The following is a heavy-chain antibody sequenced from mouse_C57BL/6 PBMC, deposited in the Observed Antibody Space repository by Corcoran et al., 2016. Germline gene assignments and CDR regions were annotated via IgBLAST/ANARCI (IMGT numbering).Heavy chain of an antibody. V-gene: IGHV9-3*01. D-gene: IGHD1-1*01. Sequence: QIQLVQSGPELKKPGETVKISCKASGYTFTTYGMSWVKQAPGKGLKWIGWINTYSGVPTYAADFKGRFAFSLETSDSTAYLQINNLKKDATATYFCARWPKFIDARDYGGQGTSVTVSS. CDR3: ARWPKFIDARDY. J-gene: IGHJ4*01. CDR2: INTYSGVP. CDR1: GYTFTTYG.